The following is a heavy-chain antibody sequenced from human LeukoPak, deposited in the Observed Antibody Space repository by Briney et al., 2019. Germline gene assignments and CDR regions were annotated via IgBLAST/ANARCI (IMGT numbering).Heavy chain of an antibody. CDR3: ATLYGDYVSSDY. CDR2: INPNSGGT. V-gene: IGHV1-2*02. J-gene: IGHJ4*02. D-gene: IGHD4-17*01. Sequence: GAPVKVSCKPSGYTFTDYYMHWVRQAPGQGLEWMGWINPNSGGTNYAQKFQGRVTMTRDTSISTAYMELSRLISDDTAVYYCATLYGDYVSSDYWGQGTLVSVSS. CDR1: GYTFTDYY.